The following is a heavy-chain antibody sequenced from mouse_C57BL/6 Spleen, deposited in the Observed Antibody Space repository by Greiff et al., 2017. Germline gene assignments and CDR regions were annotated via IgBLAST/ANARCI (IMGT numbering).Heavy chain of an antibody. V-gene: IGHV1-69*01. CDR1: GYTFTSYW. D-gene: IGHD2-2*01. J-gene: IGHJ4*01. Sequence: VQLQQPGAELVMPGASVKLSCKASGYTFTSYWMHWVKQRPGQGLEWIGEIDPSDSYTNYNQKFKGTSTLTVDKSSSTAYMQLSSLTSEDSAVYYCARGTTMVTTSYAMDYWGQGTSVTVSS. CDR3: ARGTTMVTTSYAMDY. CDR2: IDPSDSYT.